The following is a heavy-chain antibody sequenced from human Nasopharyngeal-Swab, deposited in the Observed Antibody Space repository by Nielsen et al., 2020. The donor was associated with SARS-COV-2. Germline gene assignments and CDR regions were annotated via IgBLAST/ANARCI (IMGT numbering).Heavy chain of an antibody. D-gene: IGHD6-19*01. CDR1: GFTFDDYA. V-gene: IGHV3-9*01. J-gene: IGHJ4*02. CDR3: AKDGYSSGWYFDY. Sequence: SLKISCAASGFTFDDYAMHWVRQAPGEGLEWVSGISWNSGSIGYADSVKGRFTISRDNAKNSLYLQMNSLRAEDTALYYCAKDGYSSGWYFDYWGQGTLVTVSS. CDR2: ISWNSGSI.